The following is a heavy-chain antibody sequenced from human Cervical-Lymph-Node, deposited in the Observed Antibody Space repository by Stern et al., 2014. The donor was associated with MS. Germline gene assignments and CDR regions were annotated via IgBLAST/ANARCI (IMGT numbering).Heavy chain of an antibody. CDR3: ARGLYYFDY. CDR2: RWDDGSSK. CDR1: GFTFSAHG. V-gene: IGHV3-33*01. Sequence: QLVQSGGGVVQPGRSLRLSCAASGFTFSAHGMHWVRQAPGKGLEWVEVRWDDGSSKYDADSVKGRFTISRDNSKNTLYLQLNSLRAEDTAVFYCARGLYYFDYWGRGTLVTVSS. J-gene: IGHJ4*02.